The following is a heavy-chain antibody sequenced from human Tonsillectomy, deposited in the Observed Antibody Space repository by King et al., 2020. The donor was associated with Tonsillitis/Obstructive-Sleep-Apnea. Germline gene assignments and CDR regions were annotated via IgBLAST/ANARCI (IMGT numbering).Heavy chain of an antibody. CDR2: ISTYNADT. Sequence: VQLVESGAEVKKPGASVKVSCKASGYTFTSHGISWVRQAPGQGLEWMGWISTYNADTNYAQKLQGRVTMTTDTSTSTAYMELRSLRSDDTAVYYCASGPSAHGTFDAFDIWGRGTMVTVSS. CDR1: GYTFTSHG. J-gene: IGHJ3*02. CDR3: ASGPSAHGTFDAFDI. D-gene: IGHD5-24*01. V-gene: IGHV1-18*01.